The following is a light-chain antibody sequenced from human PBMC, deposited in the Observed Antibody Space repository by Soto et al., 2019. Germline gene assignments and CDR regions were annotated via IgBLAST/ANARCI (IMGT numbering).Light chain of an antibody. CDR2: SSS. J-gene: IGKJ1*01. Sequence: DIQMTQSPSSLSASVGDRVTITCRASQGISNYLAWYQQKPGKVPKLLIYSSSTFQSGFPSRFSGSGSGTDFTLTISSLQPEDGAKYYCQTYKNAPLTFGQGTPVEI. CDR1: QGISNY. V-gene: IGKV1-27*01. CDR3: QTYKNAPLT.